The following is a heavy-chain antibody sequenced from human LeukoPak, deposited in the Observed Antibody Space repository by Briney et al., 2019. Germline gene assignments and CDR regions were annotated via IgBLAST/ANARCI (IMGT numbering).Heavy chain of an antibody. CDR2: IYPSDSDT. J-gene: IGHJ4*02. Sequence: LGESLKISCKGSGYSFTSYWIGWVRQMPGKGLEWMGIIYPSDSDTRYSPSFQGQVTISADKSISTAYLQWSSLKASDTAMYYCARRSVAARPREFDYWGQGTLVTVSS. D-gene: IGHD6-6*01. V-gene: IGHV5-51*01. CDR3: ARRSVAARPREFDY. CDR1: GYSFTSYW.